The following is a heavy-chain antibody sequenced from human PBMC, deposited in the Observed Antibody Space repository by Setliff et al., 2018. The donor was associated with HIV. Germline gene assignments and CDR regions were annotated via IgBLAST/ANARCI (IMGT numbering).Heavy chain of an antibody. J-gene: IGHJ6*03. CDR3: ARGAGIQLWLWKDYYYYYMDV. CDR2: IYTSGST. V-gene: IGHV4-61*09. D-gene: IGHD5-18*01. CDR1: GGSVSSGSYY. Sequence: SETLSLTCTVSGGSVSSGSYYWSWIRQPAGKGLEWIGHIYTSGSTNYNPSLKSRVTISVDTSKNQFSLKLSSVTAADTAVYYCARGAGIQLWLWKDYYYYYMDVWGKGTTVTVSS.